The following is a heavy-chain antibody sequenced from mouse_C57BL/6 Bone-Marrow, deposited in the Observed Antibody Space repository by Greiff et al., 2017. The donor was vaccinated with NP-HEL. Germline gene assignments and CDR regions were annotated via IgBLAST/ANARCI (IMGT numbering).Heavy chain of an antibody. CDR1: GYTFTSYW. V-gene: IGHV1-55*01. J-gene: IGHJ4*01. CDR2: IYPGSGST. CDR3: ALDSSGYDYAMDY. D-gene: IGHD3-2*02. Sequence: VQLKQPGAELVKPGASVKMSCKASGYTFTSYWITWVKQRPGQGLEWIGDIYPGSGSTNYNEKFKSKATLTVDTSSSTAYMQLSSLTSEDSAVYYCALDSSGYDYAMDYWGQGTSVTVSS.